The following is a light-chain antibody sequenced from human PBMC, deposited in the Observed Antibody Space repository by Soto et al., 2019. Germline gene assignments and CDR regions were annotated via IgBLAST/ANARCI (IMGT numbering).Light chain of an antibody. Sequence: EIVMTQSPATVSVSPGERAXLXXRASQSVSSNLAWYQQKPGQAPRLLIYGASTRATGIPARFSGSGSGTEFTLTISSLQSEDFAVYYCHQYNNWPQTFGQGTKVDIK. V-gene: IGKV3-15*01. J-gene: IGKJ1*01. CDR3: HQYNNWPQT. CDR1: QSVSSN. CDR2: GAS.